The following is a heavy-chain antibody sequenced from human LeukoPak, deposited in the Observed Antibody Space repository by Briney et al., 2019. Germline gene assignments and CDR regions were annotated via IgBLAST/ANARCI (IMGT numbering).Heavy chain of an antibody. J-gene: IGHJ6*04. V-gene: IGHV4-30-2*01. CDR2: IYHSGST. CDR3: ARGPSPYYGSGSYFGMDV. D-gene: IGHD3-10*01. Sequence: SETLSLTCAVSGGSISSGGYSWSWIRQPPGKGLEWIGYIYHSGSTYCNPSLKSRVTISVDRSKNQFSLKLSSVTAADTAVYYCARGPSPYYGSGSYFGMDVWGKGTTVTVSS. CDR1: GGSISSGGYS.